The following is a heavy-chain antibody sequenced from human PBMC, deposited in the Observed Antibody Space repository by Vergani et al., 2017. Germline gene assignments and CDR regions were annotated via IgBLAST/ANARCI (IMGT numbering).Heavy chain of an antibody. D-gene: IGHD3-22*01. Sequence: DVQLVESGGGLVRPGGSLRLSCAGSGFSFSNYNMEWVRQAPGKGLERVSSISSSGSNMYYSDSLKGRFTISRDNAKNSLFLQMNSLRAEDTAVYYCARHRIYYDSSGYEFGSYYYFYYMDVWGKGTTVTVSS. CDR1: GFSFSNYN. J-gene: IGHJ6*03. V-gene: IGHV3-21*01. CDR3: ARHRIYYDSSGYEFGSYYYFYYMDV. CDR2: ISSSGSNM.